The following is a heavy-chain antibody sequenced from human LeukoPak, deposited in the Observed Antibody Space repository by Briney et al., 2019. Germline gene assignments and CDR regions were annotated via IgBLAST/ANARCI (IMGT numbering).Heavy chain of an antibody. D-gene: IGHD5-24*01. Sequence: GESLKISCKGLGYSFSSYWNAWVRQRPRKGLEWMGIIYPGGSETRYDPSFQGQVTISADRSTSTAYLQWSSLRASDTAMYYCARASRDGYNQNFDHWGQGTLVTVSS. V-gene: IGHV5-51*01. CDR1: GYSFSSYW. J-gene: IGHJ4*02. CDR3: ARASRDGYNQNFDH. CDR2: IYPGGSET.